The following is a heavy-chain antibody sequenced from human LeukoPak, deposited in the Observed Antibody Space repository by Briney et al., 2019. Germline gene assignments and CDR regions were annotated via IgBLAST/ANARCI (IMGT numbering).Heavy chain of an antibody. CDR1: GGTFSSYT. CDR2: IIPILGIA. V-gene: IGHV1-69*04. D-gene: IGHD3-22*01. Sequence: EASVKVSCKASGGTFSSYTISWVRQAPGQGLEWMGRIIPILGIANYAQKFKGRVTITADKSTSTAYLELSSLRAEDTAVCYCSTDPDYYDRFDAFDIWGQGTMVTVSS. CDR3: STDPDYYDRFDAFDI. J-gene: IGHJ3*02.